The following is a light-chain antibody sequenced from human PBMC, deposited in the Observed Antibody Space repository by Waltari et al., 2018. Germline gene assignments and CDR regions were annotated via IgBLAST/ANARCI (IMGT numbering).Light chain of an antibody. CDR3: MQSLQAVWT. CDR2: LGS. Sequence: DIVVTQSPLSLPVNPGEPASIPCRTSQSLLHSNGNNYLDWYLQKPGQSPQLLIYLGSNRASGVPDRFSGTGSGRDFTLKISRVEAEDVGVYYWMQSLQAVWTFGQGTKVEIK. J-gene: IGKJ1*01. V-gene: IGKV2-28*01. CDR1: QSLLHSNGNNY.